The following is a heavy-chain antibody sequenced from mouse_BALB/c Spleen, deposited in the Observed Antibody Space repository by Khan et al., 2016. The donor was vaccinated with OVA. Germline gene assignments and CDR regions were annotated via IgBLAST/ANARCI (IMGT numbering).Heavy chain of an antibody. V-gene: IGHV9-3-1*01. CDR3: ARSNDNDWFAY. CDR2: INTYIGEP. Sequence: QIQLVQSGPELKKPGETVKISCRASGYTFTNYGMNWVKQAPGQGLKWMGWINTYIGEPTYADDFKGRFAFSLETSASTAYLQINTLKNEYTATYFYARSNDNDWFAYWGEGTLVTVSA. D-gene: IGHD2-4*01. J-gene: IGHJ3*01. CDR1: GYTFTNYG.